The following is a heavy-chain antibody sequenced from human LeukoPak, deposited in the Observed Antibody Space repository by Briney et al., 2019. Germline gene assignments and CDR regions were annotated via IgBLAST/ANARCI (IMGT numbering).Heavy chain of an antibody. CDR3: ARGYDRSGYYYVPFDY. D-gene: IGHD3-22*01. V-gene: IGHV3-66*01. Sequence: SGGSLRLSCAASGFTVSSNYMSWVRQAPGKGLEWVSVIYSGGSTYYADSVKGRFTISRDNSKNTLYLQMNSLRAEDTAVYYCARGYDRSGYYYVPFDYWGQGTLVTVSS. CDR1: GFTVSSNY. J-gene: IGHJ4*02. CDR2: IYSGGST.